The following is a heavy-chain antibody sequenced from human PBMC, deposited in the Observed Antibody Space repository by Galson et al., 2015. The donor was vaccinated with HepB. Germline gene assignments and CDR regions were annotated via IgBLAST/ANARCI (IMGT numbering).Heavy chain of an antibody. D-gene: IGHD2-2*02. V-gene: IGHV3-7*03. CDR3: AREDIVVVPAAIPPLYYYYYYMDV. CDR1: GFTFSSYW. CDR2: IKQDGSEK. J-gene: IGHJ6*03. Sequence: SLRLSCAASGFTFSSYWMSWVRQAPGKGLEWVANIKQDGSEKYYVDSVKGRFTIPRDNAKNSLYLQMNSLRAEDTAVYYCAREDIVVVPAAIPPLYYYYYYMDVWGKGTTVTVSS.